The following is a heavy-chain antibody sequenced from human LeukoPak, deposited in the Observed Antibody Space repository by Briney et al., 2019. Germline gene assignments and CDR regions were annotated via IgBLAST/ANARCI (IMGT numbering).Heavy chain of an antibody. CDR1: GFIFSSYE. J-gene: IGHJ4*02. V-gene: IGHV3-48*03. CDR2: ISSGGSTV. CDR3: ARTSKVDTAMASFDY. D-gene: IGHD5-18*01. Sequence: QSGGSLRLSCAASGFIFSSYEMNWVRQAPGKGLEWVSYISSGGSTVYYADSVKGRFTISRDNAKNSVYLQMNSLRAEDTAVYYCARTSKVDTAMASFDYWGQGTLVTVSS.